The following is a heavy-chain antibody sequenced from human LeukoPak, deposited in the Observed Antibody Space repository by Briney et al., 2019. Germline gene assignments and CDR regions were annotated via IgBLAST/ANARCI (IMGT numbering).Heavy chain of an antibody. CDR3: ARDWAGGPHDY. J-gene: IGHJ4*02. D-gene: IGHD3-10*01. CDR2: ISGSGNNI. Sequence: GGSLRLSCAASGFTFSDYYMTWIRQAPGKGLEWVSYISGSGNNIYYADSVKGRFTISRDNAKNSLYLQMNSLRVEDTAVYFCARDWAGGPHDYWGQGTLVTVAS. V-gene: IGHV3-11*04. CDR1: GFTFSDYY.